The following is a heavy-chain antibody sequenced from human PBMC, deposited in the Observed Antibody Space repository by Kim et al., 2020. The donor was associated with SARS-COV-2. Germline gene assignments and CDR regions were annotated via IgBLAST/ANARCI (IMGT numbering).Heavy chain of an antibody. CDR2: ISGSGGST. CDR1: GFTFSSYA. D-gene: IGHD3-10*02. Sequence: GGSLRLSCAASGFTFSSYAMSWVRQAPGKGLEWVSAISGSGGSTYYADSVKGRFTISRDNSKNTLYLQMNSLRAEDTAVYYCAKEGNHYYGGGGAFDIWGQGTMVTVSS. V-gene: IGHV3-23*01. CDR3: AKEGNHYYGGGGAFDI. J-gene: IGHJ3*02.